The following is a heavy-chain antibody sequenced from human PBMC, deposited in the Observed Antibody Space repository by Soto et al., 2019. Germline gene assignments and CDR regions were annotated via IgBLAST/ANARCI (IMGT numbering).Heavy chain of an antibody. Sequence: EVQLLESGGGLVQPGGSLRLSCAASGFTFSTYGMNWVRQAPGKGLEWVSGITGSGASTYYADSVKGRFTISRDNSKNTLYLQMNSLRAEDTAVYHCAKAEYYGGNWYFDLWGRGTLVTVSS. CDR1: GFTFSTYG. V-gene: IGHV3-23*01. D-gene: IGHD4-17*01. CDR3: AKAEYYGGNWYFDL. CDR2: ITGSGAST. J-gene: IGHJ2*01.